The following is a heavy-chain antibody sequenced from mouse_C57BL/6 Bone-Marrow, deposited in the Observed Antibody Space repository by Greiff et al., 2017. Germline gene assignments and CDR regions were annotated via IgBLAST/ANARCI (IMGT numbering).Heavy chain of an antibody. D-gene: IGHD3-3*01. Sequence: QVHVKQPGAELVKPGASVKVSCKASGYTFTSYWMHWVKQRPGQGLEWIGRIHPSDSDTNYNQKFKGKATLTVDTSSSTAYMQLSSLTSEDSAVYYCAIGGPPLLGYFDYWGQGTTLTFSS. CDR3: AIGGPPLLGYFDY. V-gene: IGHV1-74*01. CDR2: IHPSDSDT. CDR1: GYTFTSYW. J-gene: IGHJ2*01.